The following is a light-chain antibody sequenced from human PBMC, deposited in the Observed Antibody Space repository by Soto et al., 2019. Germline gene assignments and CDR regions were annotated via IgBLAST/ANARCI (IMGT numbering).Light chain of an antibody. CDR2: NTN. V-gene: IGLV1-47*02. CDR1: RSNIGSNY. Sequence: QSVLTQPPSASGTPGQRVTISCSGSRSNIGSNYVYWFHQLPGTAPKLLMFNTNQRSSGVPDRFSGSKSGTSASLAISGLRSEDEADYYCAAWDDSLSGHWVFGGGTQLTVL. CDR3: AAWDDSLSGHWV. J-gene: IGLJ3*02.